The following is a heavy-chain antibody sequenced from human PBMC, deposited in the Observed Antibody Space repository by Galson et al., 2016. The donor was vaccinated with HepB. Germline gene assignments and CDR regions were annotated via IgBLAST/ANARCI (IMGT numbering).Heavy chain of an antibody. V-gene: IGHV3-33*01. CDR1: GFSFSSHA. Sequence: SLRLSCAASGFSFSSHAMHWIRQAPGKGLEWVSFIWFDGGRKFYADSVKGRFTISRDNSKSTLFLQMDNLTVEDTGVYFCARVSSAWFSNSFVGWLDPWGQGTLVTVSS. D-gene: IGHD6-13*01. CDR3: ARVSSAWFSNSFVGWLDP. J-gene: IGHJ5*02. CDR2: IWFDGGRK.